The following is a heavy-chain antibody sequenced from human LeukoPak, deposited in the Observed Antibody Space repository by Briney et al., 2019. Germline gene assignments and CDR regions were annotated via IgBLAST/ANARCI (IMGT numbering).Heavy chain of an antibody. CDR1: GGSISSYY. Sequence: SETLSLTCTVSGGSISSYYWSWIRQPAGKGLEWIGRIYTSGSTNYNPSLKSRVTISVDKSKSQFSLKLSSVTAADTAVYYCARELAAVTWYYFDYWGQGTLVTVSS. CDR2: IYTSGST. V-gene: IGHV4-4*07. CDR3: ARELAAVTWYYFDY. D-gene: IGHD6-13*01. J-gene: IGHJ4*02.